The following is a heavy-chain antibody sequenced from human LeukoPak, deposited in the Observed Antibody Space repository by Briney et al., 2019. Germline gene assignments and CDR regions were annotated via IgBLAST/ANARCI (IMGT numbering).Heavy chain of an antibody. J-gene: IGHJ5*02. Sequence: ASVKVSCKASGYTFTSYYMHWVRQAPGQGLEWMGIINPSGGSTSYAQKFQGRVTMTTDTSTSTAYMELRSLRSDDTAVYYCAREQLRYFDWLLSSGNWFDPWGQGTLVTVSS. D-gene: IGHD3-9*01. CDR2: INPSGGST. CDR1: GYTFTSYY. CDR3: AREQLRYFDWLLSSGNWFDP. V-gene: IGHV1-46*01.